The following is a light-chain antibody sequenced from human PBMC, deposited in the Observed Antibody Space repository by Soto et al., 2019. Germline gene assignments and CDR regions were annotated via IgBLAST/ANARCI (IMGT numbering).Light chain of an antibody. Sequence: DIHMTQSPSSLSASVGDRFTITCRASQSISRYLNWYQQKPGKAPKLLIYAAFSLQSGVPSRFSGSGSGTDFTLTISSLQPEDFETYYCQQSYSNPPTFGQGTKVDIK. CDR3: QQSYSNPPT. CDR2: AAF. CDR1: QSISRY. V-gene: IGKV1-39*01. J-gene: IGKJ1*01.